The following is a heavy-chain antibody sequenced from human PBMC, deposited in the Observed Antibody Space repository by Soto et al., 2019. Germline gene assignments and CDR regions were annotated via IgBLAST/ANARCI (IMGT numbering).Heavy chain of an antibody. D-gene: IGHD6-19*01. Sequence: PGGSLRLSCAASGFTFSSYGMHWVRQAPGKGLEWVAVISYDGSNKYYADSVKGRFTISRDNSKNTLYLQMNSLRAEDTAVYYCAKTHPSSGPMDVWGQGTTVTVSS. V-gene: IGHV3-30*18. J-gene: IGHJ6*02. CDR1: GFTFSSYG. CDR2: ISYDGSNK. CDR3: AKTHPSSGPMDV.